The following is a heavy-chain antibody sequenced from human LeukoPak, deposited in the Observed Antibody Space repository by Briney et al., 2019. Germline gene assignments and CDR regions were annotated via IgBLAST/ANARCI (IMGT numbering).Heavy chain of an antibody. CDR1: GFTFSSYG. CDR2: TRYDGNPQ. D-gene: IGHD1-14*01. V-gene: IGHV3-30*02. CDR3: AKDRVTGNRGRWFDP. J-gene: IGHJ5*02. Sequence: GGSLRLSCAASGFTFSSYGMHWVRQAPGKGLEWVAFTRYDGNPQYYADSVKGRFTTSRDNSKRTLYLQMNSLRAEDTAVYYCAKDRVTGNRGRWFDPWGQGTLVTVSS.